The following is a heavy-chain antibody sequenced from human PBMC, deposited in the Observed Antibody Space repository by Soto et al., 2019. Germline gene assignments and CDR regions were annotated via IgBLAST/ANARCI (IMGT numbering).Heavy chain of an antibody. Sequence: SGPTLVNPTQTLTLTCTFSGFSLTTSGVGVGWIRQPPGKALEWLALIYWDDDKRYSPSLKNRLTITKDTSRNQVVLTLIDLEPVDTATYYCAHKSLVPFGMDVWGQGTTVTV. CDR2: IYWDDDK. J-gene: IGHJ6*02. V-gene: IGHV2-5*02. D-gene: IGHD3-10*01. CDR3: AHKSLVPFGMDV. CDR1: GFSLTTSGVG.